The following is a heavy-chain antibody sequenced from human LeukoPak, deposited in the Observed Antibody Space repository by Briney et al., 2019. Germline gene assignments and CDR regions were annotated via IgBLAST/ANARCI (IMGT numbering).Heavy chain of an antibody. J-gene: IGHJ5*01. Sequence: PSQTLSLTCTVSGGSISDYYWSWIRQPPGKGLEWIGYIYYSGSTNYNPSLKSRVTISVDTSKNQFSLKLSSVTAADTAVYYCARMYYYDSSGEWFDSWGQGTLVTVSS. D-gene: IGHD3-22*01. V-gene: IGHV4-59*01. CDR2: IYYSGST. CDR1: GGSISDYY. CDR3: ARMYYYDSSGEWFDS.